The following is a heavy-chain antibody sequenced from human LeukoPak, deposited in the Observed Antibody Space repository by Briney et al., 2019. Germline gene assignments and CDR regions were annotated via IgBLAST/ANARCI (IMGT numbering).Heavy chain of an antibody. V-gene: IGHV1-2*02. D-gene: IGHD3-16*01. CDR2: INPNSGDT. Sequence: APVKASCKASGYTFTGYYMHWVRQAPGQGLEWMGWINPNSGDTKYAQKFQGRVTMTRDTSISTAYMELSRLRSDDTAVYYCATQRGSYLWRTDFDYWGQGTLVTVSS. CDR1: GYTFTGYY. J-gene: IGHJ4*02. CDR3: ATQRGSYLWRTDFDY.